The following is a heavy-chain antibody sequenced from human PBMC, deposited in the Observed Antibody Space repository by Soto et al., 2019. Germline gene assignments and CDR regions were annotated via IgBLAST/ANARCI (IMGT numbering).Heavy chain of an antibody. Sequence: QITLKESGPTLVKPTQTLTLTCTFSGFSLSTTGVGVGWIRQPPGKALEWLALIYWDDDKRYSPSLKSRLTIIKDTSTNEVVLTMTNMHPVDTGIYYCIHRIGQWEPHAFDLWGQGTMVTVSS. V-gene: IGHV2-5*02. CDR2: IYWDDDK. D-gene: IGHD1-26*01. CDR3: IHRIGQWEPHAFDL. J-gene: IGHJ3*01. CDR1: GFSLSTTGVG.